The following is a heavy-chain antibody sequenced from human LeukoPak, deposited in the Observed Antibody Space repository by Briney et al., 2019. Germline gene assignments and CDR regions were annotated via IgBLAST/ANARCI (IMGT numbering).Heavy chain of an antibody. CDR3: ARVSVAGTPDRDYFDY. CDR1: GYTFTGYY. J-gene: IGHJ4*02. Sequence: ASVKVSCKASGYTFTGYYMHWVRQAPGQGLEWMGCINPNSGGTNYAQKFQGRVTMTGDTSISTAYMELSRLRSVDTAVYYCARVSVAGTPDRDYFDYWGQGTLVTVSS. CDR2: INPNSGGT. V-gene: IGHV1-2*02. D-gene: IGHD6-19*01.